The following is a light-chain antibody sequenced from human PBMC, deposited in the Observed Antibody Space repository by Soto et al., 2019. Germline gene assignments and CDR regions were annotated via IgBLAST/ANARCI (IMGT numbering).Light chain of an antibody. J-gene: IGLJ1*01. V-gene: IGLV2-23*01. Sequence: QSALTQPASVSGSPGQSITISCTGTSSDVGSYNLVSWYQQHPGKAPKLMIYEGNKRPSGVSNRFSGSNSGNTASLTISGLQAEDEADYYCSSYAGTSTSYVFGTGTKLTVL. CDR1: SSDVGSYNL. CDR2: EGN. CDR3: SSYAGTSTSYV.